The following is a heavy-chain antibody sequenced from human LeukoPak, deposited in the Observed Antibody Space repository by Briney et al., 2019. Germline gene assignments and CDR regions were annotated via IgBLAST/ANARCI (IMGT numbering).Heavy chain of an antibody. V-gene: IGHV3-7*01. D-gene: IGHD3-22*01. CDR3: ASTPYYYDTSDYYQSLFDD. CDR1: GFTFSSYW. Sequence: PGGSLRLSCAASGFTFSSYWMSWVRQAPGKGLEGVANIKQDGSEKYYVDSVKGRFTISRDNAKNSLYLQMNSLRAEDTAVYYCASTPYYYDTSDYYQSLFDDWGQGTLVTVSS. CDR2: IKQDGSEK. J-gene: IGHJ4*02.